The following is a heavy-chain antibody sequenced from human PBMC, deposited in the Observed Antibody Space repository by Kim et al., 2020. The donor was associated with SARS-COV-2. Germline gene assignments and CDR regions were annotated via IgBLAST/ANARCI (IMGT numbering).Heavy chain of an antibody. J-gene: IGHJ5*02. V-gene: IGHV3-15*01. Sequence: GGSLRLSCAASGFTFSNAWMSWVRQAPGKGLEWVGRIKSKTDGGTTDYAAPVKGRFTISRDDSKNTLYLQMNSLKTEDTAVYYCTTGELYGGNAERNWFDPWGQGTLVTVSS. CDR2: IKSKTDGGTT. CDR3: TTGELYGGNAERNWFDP. CDR1: GFTFSNAW. D-gene: IGHD4-17*01.